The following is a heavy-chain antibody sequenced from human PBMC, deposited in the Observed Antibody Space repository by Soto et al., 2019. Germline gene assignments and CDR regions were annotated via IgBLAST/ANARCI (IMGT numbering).Heavy chain of an antibody. J-gene: IGHJ6*02. V-gene: IGHV3-21*01. Sequence: GGSLRLSCAASGFTFSTYSMNWVRQAPGKGLEWVSSIGSSSSYIYYADSVKGRFTISRDNAKNSLYLQMNSLRAEDTAVYYCARYDSSGYYWPYYYYGMDVWGQGTTVTV. D-gene: IGHD3-22*01. CDR3: ARYDSSGYYWPYYYYGMDV. CDR1: GFTFSTYS. CDR2: IGSSSSYI.